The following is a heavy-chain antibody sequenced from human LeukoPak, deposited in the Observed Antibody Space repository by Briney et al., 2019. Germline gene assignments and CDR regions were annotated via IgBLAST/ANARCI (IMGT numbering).Heavy chain of an antibody. CDR2: MRYDGSNK. Sequence: PGGSLRLSCAASGFTFSSYAMSWVRQAPGKGLEWVAFMRYDGSNKYYADSVKGRFTISRDNSKNTLYLQMNSLRAEDTAVYYCARDEESSGSSWYGGGAFDIWGQGTMVTVSS. V-gene: IGHV3-30*02. D-gene: IGHD6-13*01. CDR1: GFTFSSYA. CDR3: ARDEESSGSSWYGGGAFDI. J-gene: IGHJ3*02.